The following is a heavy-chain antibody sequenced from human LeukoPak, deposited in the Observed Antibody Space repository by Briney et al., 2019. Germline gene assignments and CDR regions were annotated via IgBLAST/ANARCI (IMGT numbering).Heavy chain of an antibody. J-gene: IGHJ6*02. D-gene: IGHD1-26*01. CDR1: GFSFTTYT. Sequence: GTSLRLSCAASGFSFTTYTMHWVRQAPGKGLEWVAAILYDGSGQYYADSVKGRFTISRDNSKNTLYLQMNSLRAEDTAVYYCARRGVLLRTKYYYYGMDVWGQGTTVTVSS. CDR3: ARRGVLLRTKYYYYGMDV. CDR2: ILYDGSGQ. V-gene: IGHV3-33*08.